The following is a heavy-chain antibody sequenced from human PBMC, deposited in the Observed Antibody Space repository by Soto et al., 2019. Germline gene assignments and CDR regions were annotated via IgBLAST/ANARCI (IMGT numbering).Heavy chain of an antibody. CDR3: ARGVHYYDSSGHHYFDY. V-gene: IGHV4-34*01. CDR1: GGSFSGYY. D-gene: IGHD3-22*01. Sequence: TSETLSITCAVYGGSFSGYYWSWIRQPPGKGLEWIGEINHSGSTNYNPSLKSRVTISVDTSKNQFSLKLSSVTAADTAVYYCARGVHYYDSSGHHYFDYWGQGTLVSVSS. CDR2: INHSGST. J-gene: IGHJ4*02.